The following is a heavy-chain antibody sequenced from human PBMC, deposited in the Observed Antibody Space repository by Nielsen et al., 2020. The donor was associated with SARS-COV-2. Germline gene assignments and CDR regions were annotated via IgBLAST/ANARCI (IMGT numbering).Heavy chain of an antibody. J-gene: IGHJ6*02. CDR1: GDSIRNSRYY. Sequence: SETLSLTCSVSGDSIRNSRYYWTWVRQPPGRGSEWIGNIHYTGSANYSPSLKSRLSMSLEASRNQFSLSVKSMTAADSAEYYCVRDTLAHGLDVWGQGITVTVSS. CDR3: VRDTLAHGLDV. CDR2: IHYTGSA. V-gene: IGHV4-31*03.